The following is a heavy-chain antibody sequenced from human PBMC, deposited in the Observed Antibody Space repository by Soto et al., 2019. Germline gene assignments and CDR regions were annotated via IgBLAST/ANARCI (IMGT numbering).Heavy chain of an antibody. CDR3: AKEGGSYS. D-gene: IGHD1-26*01. Sequence: QVQLVESGGGVVQPGRSLRLSCAASGFTFSTYGMHWVRQATGRGLEWVAFISYDGSNKYYADSVKGRFTISRDNSKNTRYLPMNSLRAEDTAMYYCAKEGGSYSWGQGTLVSVSS. CDR2: ISYDGSNK. CDR1: GFTFSTYG. J-gene: IGHJ4*02. V-gene: IGHV3-30*18.